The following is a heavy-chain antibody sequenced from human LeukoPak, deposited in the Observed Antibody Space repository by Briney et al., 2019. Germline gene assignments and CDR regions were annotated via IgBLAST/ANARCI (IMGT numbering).Heavy chain of an antibody. CDR1: GFTFSSYW. D-gene: IGHD1-26*01. Sequence: GGSLRLSCAASGFTFSSYWMSWVRQAPGKGLEWVSSITSSNNYIYYADSMKGRFTISRDNAKNSLYLQMNSLRAEDTAVYYCVTTWGAHYWYFDLWGRGALVTVSS. J-gene: IGHJ2*01. CDR2: ITSSNNYI. CDR3: VTTWGAHYWYFDL. V-gene: IGHV3-21*01.